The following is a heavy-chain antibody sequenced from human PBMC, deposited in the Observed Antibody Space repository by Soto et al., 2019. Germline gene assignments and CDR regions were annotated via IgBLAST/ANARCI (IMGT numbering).Heavy chain of an antibody. D-gene: IGHD1-26*01. CDR3: ARGDRGAFDL. CDR1: GFTFSYYW. J-gene: IGHJ3*01. CDR2: IHSDGSST. V-gene: IGHV3-74*01. Sequence: EVQLVESGGGLVQPGESLRLSCAASGFTFSYYWMHWVRQAPGKGLVWVSRIHSDGSSTTYADSVKGRFTISRDNARNRLYLQMNSLSADDTAVYYCARGDRGAFDLWGQGTVVTVSS.